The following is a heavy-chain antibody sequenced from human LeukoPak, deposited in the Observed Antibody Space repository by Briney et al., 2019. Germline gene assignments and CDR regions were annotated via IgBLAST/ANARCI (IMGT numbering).Heavy chain of an antibody. Sequence: SETLSLTCTVSGDSISSSTDYWSYIRQPPGKGLEWIGSIYYSGTTHYNPSPKSRLTISVDTSKKQFSLKLTSVTAADTAVYYCARGRLGSYSDFWGQGTLVTVSS. V-gene: IGHV4-39*07. CDR3: ARGRLGSYSDF. CDR1: GDSISSSTDY. D-gene: IGHD3-16*01. J-gene: IGHJ4*02. CDR2: IYYSGTT.